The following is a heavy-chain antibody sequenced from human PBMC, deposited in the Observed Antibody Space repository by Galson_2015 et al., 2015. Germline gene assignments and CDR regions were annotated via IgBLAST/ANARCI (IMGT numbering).Heavy chain of an antibody. CDR1: GFTSSSYG. CDR3: AKDRGAGTTSYYYYGMDV. Sequence: SLRLSCAASGFTSSSYGMHWVRQAPGKGLEWVAVISYDGSNKYYADSVKGRFTISRDNSKNTLYLQMNSLRAEDTAVYYCAKDRGAGTTSYYYYGMDVWGQGTTVTVSS. D-gene: IGHD1-1*01. CDR2: ISYDGSNK. V-gene: IGHV3-30*18. J-gene: IGHJ6*02.